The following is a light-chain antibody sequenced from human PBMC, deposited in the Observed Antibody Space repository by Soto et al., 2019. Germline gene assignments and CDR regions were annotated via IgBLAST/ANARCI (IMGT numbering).Light chain of an antibody. J-gene: IGLJ3*02. Sequence: QSVLTQPPSASGTPGQRVTMSCSGSSSNIGSNTVNWYQPLPGTAPKLLIYSNNQRPSGVPDRFSGSKSGTSASLAISGLQSEDEADYYCAAWDDSLNGGVFGGGTKLTVL. V-gene: IGLV1-44*01. CDR3: AAWDDSLNGGV. CDR1: SSNIGSNT. CDR2: SNN.